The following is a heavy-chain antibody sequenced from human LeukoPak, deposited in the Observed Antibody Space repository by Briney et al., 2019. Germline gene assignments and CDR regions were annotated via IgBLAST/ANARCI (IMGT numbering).Heavy chain of an antibody. V-gene: IGHV4-38-2*02. CDR1: GYSISSGYY. CDR2: MFHSGST. CDR3: ARQGVLRYFDWLLSYPNWFDP. J-gene: IGHJ5*02. Sequence: SETLSLTCTVSGYSISSGYYWGWIRQPPGKGLEWIGSMFHSGSTYYNPSLKSRVTISVDTSKNQFSLKLSSVTAADTAVYYCARQGVLRYFDWLLSYPNWFDPWGQGTLVTVSS. D-gene: IGHD3-9*01.